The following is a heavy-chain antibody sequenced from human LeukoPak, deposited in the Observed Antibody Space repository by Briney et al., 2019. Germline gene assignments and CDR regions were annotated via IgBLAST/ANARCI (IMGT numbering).Heavy chain of an antibody. CDR2: LYNAGST. CDR1: GFIVSNNY. D-gene: IGHD4-17*01. V-gene: IGHV3-53*01. J-gene: IGHJ4*02. CDR3: AKVFRSGDLFVSDS. Sequence: GGSLRLSCVASGFIVSNNYMSWVRQAPGKGLEWVSVLYNAGSTYYADSVKGRFTISRDNSKNTLSLQMSSLRTEDSAIYYCAKVFRSGDLFVSDSWGQGTLVTVSS.